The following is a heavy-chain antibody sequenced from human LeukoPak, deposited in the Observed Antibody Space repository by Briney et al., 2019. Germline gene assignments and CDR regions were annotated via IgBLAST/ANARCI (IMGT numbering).Heavy chain of an antibody. CDR1: GFTVSSNY. CDR2: IYSGGST. D-gene: IGHD3-16*01. J-gene: IGHJ4*02. V-gene: IGHV3-53*05. Sequence: GGSLRLSCAASGFTVSSNYMSWVRQAPGKGLKWVSVIYSGGSTYYADSVKGRFTISRDNSKNTLYLQMNSLRSDDTAVYYCARRGLDYWGQGTLVTVSS. CDR3: ARRGLDY.